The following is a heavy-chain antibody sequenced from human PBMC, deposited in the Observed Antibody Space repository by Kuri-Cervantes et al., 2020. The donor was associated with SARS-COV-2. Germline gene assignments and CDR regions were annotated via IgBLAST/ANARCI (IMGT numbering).Heavy chain of an antibody. V-gene: IGHV3-23*01. J-gene: IGHJ6*02. Sequence: GGSLRLSCAGSGFGFSEFAMHRVRQAPGKGLEWVSAISGSGGSTYYADSVKGRFTISRDNSKNTLYLQMNSLRAEDTAVYYCAKDLNLETYYDFWSGYYYYYGMDVWGQGTTVTVSS. CDR2: ISGSGGST. CDR3: AKDLNLETYYDFWSGYYYYYGMDV. D-gene: IGHD3-3*01. CDR1: GFGFSEFA.